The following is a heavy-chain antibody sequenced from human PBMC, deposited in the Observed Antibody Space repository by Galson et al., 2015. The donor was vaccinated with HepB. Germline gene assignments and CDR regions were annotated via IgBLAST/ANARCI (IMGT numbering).Heavy chain of an antibody. V-gene: IGHV1-46*01. CDR1: GYTFTSYY. D-gene: IGHD1-1*01. J-gene: IGHJ5*02. Sequence: SVKVSCKASGYTFTSYYMHWVRQAPGQGLEWMGIINPSGGSTSYAQKFQGRVTMTRDTSTSTVYMELSSLRSEDTAVYYCARDQATGTTDAWFDPWGQGTLVTVSS. CDR3: ARDQATGTTDAWFDP. CDR2: INPSGGST.